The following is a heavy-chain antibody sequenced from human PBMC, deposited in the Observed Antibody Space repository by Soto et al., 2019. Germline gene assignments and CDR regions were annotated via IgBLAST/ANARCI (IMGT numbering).Heavy chain of an antibody. V-gene: IGHV3-7*01. CDR2: IKQDGSEK. CDR3: ARDQGRYCSGGSCPDAFDI. D-gene: IGHD2-15*01. Sequence: GGSLRLSCAASGFTFSSYWMSWVRQAPGKGLEWVANIKQDGSEKYYVDSVKGRFTISRDNAKNSLYLQMNSLRAEDTAVYYCARDQGRYCSGGSCPDAFDIWGQGTMVTVSS. J-gene: IGHJ3*02. CDR1: GFTFSSYW.